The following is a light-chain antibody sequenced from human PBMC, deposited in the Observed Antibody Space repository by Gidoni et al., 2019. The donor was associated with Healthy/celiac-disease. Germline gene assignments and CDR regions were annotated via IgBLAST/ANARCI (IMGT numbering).Light chain of an antibody. CDR3: QQSYSTPYS. V-gene: IGKV1-39*01. CDR1: QSISSY. J-gene: IGKJ2*03. Sequence: IQMTQSPSSLSASVGDRVTMTCRASQSISSYLNWYQQKPGKAPKLLIYAASRLQSAVPSRFSVSGSGTDFTLTISSLQPEDFATYYCQQSYSTPYSFGPGTKLEIK. CDR2: AAS.